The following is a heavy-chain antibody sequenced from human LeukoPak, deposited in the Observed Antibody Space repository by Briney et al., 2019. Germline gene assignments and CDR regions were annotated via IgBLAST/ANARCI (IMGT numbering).Heavy chain of an antibody. Sequence: SETLSLTCAVYGGSFSGYYWSWIRQPPGKGLEWIGEINHSGSTNYNPSLKSRVTISVDTSKNQFSLKLSSVTAADTAVYYCARGRARTYYYGMAVWGQGTTVTVSS. J-gene: IGHJ6*02. D-gene: IGHD6-6*01. CDR2: INHSGST. CDR1: GGSFSGYY. V-gene: IGHV4-34*01. CDR3: ARGRARTYYYGMAV.